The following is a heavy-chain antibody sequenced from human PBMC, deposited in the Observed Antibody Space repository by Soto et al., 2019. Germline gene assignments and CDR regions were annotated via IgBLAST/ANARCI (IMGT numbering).Heavy chain of an antibody. D-gene: IGHD3-10*01. V-gene: IGHV3-23*01. CDR3: AKDGALYFGPYYFDY. J-gene: IGHJ4*02. CDR2: ISGSGGGT. Sequence: EVQLLESGGGLVQPGGSLRLSCAASGFTFTKYAMSWVRQAPGKGLEWVSDISGSGGGTHYADSVKGRFNISRDNSKSTLYLQMNSLRPEDTAIYYCAKDGALYFGPYYFDYWGQGVLVTVSS. CDR1: GFTFTKYA.